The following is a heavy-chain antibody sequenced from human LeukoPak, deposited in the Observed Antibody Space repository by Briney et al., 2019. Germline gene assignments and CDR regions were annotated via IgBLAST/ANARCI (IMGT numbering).Heavy chain of an antibody. CDR1: GFTFSSYW. CDR3: ARLIYSSSWDAFNI. J-gene: IGHJ3*02. Sequence: PGGSLRLSCAASGFTFSSYWMSWVRQAPGKGLECVTNINQDGSKVYYVDSVKGRFTISRDKAKKSLYLQMNSLRAEDTAVYYCARLIYSSSWDAFNIWGPGTMVTVSS. V-gene: IGHV3-7*01. CDR2: INQDGSKV. D-gene: IGHD6-13*01.